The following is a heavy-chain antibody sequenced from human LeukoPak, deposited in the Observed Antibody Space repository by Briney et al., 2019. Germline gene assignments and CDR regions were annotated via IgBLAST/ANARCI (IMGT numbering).Heavy chain of an antibody. V-gene: IGHV1-69*06. Sequence: GASVKVSCKVSGGTFGSYGVSWVRQAPGQRLEWMGRIIPVSGTVHFAQRFQGRVTITADKSTNTAYMELSSLTSDDPAAYYCARATRGGPLYYSYYYMDVWGKGTTVTVSS. D-gene: IGHD2-2*01. CDR1: GGTFGSYG. J-gene: IGHJ6*03. CDR2: IIPVSGTV. CDR3: ARATRGGPLYYSYYYMDV.